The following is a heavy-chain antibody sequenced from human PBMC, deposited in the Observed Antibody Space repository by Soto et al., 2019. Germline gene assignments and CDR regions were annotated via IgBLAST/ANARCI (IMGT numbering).Heavy chain of an antibody. Sequence: QVQLVESGGGVVQSGTSLRLSCAASGFPFSSYGMHWVRQAPGKGLEWVAQISYDGSNKFYADSVKGRFTISRDNSKKPLYLQMSSLRAEDTAVYYCAGGQYYFDYCGQGTVVSVSS. J-gene: IGHJ4*02. D-gene: IGHD2-15*01. CDR3: AGGQYYFDY. CDR1: GFPFSSYG. CDR2: ISYDGSNK. V-gene: IGHV3-30*03.